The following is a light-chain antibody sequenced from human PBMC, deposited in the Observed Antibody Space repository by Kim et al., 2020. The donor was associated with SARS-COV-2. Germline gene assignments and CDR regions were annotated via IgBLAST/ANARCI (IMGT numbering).Light chain of an antibody. V-gene: IGLV2-14*03. CDR2: DVN. CDR3: GSYTSSSTLI. J-gene: IGLJ2*01. CDR1: SSDVGGYNY. Sequence: GQTITISCTGTSSDVGGYNYVSWYQQHPGRAPKLMIFDVNKRPSGVSNRFSGSKSGITASLTISGLQAEDEADYYCGSYTSSSTLIFGGGTQLTVL.